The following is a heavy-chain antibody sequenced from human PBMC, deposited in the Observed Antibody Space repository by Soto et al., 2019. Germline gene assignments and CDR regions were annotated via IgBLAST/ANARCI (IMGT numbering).Heavy chain of an antibody. CDR3: ATGLGRRHYYGMDV. CDR1: GYTLTELS. CDR2: FDPEDGET. D-gene: IGHD7-27*01. V-gene: IGHV1-24*01. Sequence: GASVKVSCKVSGYTLTELSMHWVRQAPGKGLEWMGGFDPEDGETIYAQKFQGRVTMTEDTSTDTACMELSSLRSEDTAVYYCATGLGRRHYYGMDVWGQGTTVTVS. J-gene: IGHJ6*02.